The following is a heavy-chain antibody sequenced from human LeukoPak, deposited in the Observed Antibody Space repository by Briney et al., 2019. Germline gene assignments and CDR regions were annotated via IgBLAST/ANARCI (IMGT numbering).Heavy chain of an antibody. CDR2: ISGSAGTT. J-gene: IGHJ4*02. D-gene: IGHD6-13*01. CDR1: GFTFSIYA. V-gene: IGHV3-23*01. CDR3: AGPVYTTSWYYFDY. Sequence: PGGSLRLSCAASGFTFSIYAMHWVRQAPGEGLEWVSAISGSAGTTYYADSVKGRFTVSRDNSKNTLYLQMDSLRAEDTAVYYCAGPVYTTSWYYFDYWGQGTLATVSS.